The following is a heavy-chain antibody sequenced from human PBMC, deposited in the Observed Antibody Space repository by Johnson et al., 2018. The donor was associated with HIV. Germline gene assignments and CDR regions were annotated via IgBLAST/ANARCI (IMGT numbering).Heavy chain of an antibody. Sequence: EVQLVESGGGLVQPGGSLRLSCAASGSTFSSYWMSWVRQAPGKGLEWVANIKQDGSEKYYVDSVKGRFTISRDNSKNSLYLQMNSLRAEDTALYYCAKGTIVGVVTSRGAFDIWGQGTMVTVSS. D-gene: IGHD3-3*01. CDR1: GSTFSSYW. CDR2: IKQDGSEK. J-gene: IGHJ3*02. CDR3: AKGTIVGVVTSRGAFDI. V-gene: IGHV3-7*03.